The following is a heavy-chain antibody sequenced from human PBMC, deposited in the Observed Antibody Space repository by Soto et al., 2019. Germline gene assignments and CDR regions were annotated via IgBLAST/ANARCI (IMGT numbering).Heavy chain of an antibody. CDR2: ISPMFGAA. V-gene: IGHV1-69*19. J-gene: IGHJ4*02. CDR3: AREVHVYTPDFVY. D-gene: IGHD4-4*01. CDR1: GRTFNTYA. Sequence: QVQLVQSGAEMKKPGSSVKVSCKSSGRTFNTYAMNWVRQAPGQGPEWMGDISPMFGAANYAPKFQGRVTITADESTGTAYMQLSSLTSEDTALYFCAREVHVYTPDFVYGGQGTLVPVSS.